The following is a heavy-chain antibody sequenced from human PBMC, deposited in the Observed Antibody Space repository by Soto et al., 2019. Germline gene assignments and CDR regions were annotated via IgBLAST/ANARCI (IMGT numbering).Heavy chain of an antibody. CDR3: AKDAVGGGSYSYYMDV. CDR2: ISWHSGSI. J-gene: IGHJ6*03. Sequence: DVQLVESEGGMVQPGRSLRVSCAPSGFTFDDYAMHWVRQAPGKGLEWVSGISWHSGSIGYAGSVKGRFTISGDNAKNSTYVQMNSLRAKDTAVYYCAKDAVGGGSYSYYMDVRGKGPTVTVSS. D-gene: IGHD2-15*01. V-gene: IGHV3-9*01. CDR1: GFTFDDYA.